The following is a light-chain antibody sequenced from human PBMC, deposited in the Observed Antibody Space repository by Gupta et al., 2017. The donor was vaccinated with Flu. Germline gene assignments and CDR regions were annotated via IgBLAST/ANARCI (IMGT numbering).Light chain of an antibody. CDR2: AAS. Sequence: IVTITCRARQSNSNYLACLQQKPGKAPKSLMYAASSLQSGVPSKFSGSGSGTDFTLTIISLQPEDFATDYGQQYNIYTRPGTFGPGTKVDIK. J-gene: IGKJ3*01. CDR3: QQYNIYTRPGT. CDR1: QSNSNY. V-gene: IGKV1-16*02.